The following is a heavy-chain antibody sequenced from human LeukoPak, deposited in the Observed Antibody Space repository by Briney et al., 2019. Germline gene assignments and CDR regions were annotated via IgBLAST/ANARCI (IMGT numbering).Heavy chain of an antibody. J-gene: IGHJ4*02. CDR1: GFTFSSYA. D-gene: IGHD4/OR15-4a*01. V-gene: IGHV3-23*01. Sequence: QAGGSLRLSCAASGFTFSSYAMSWVRQAPGKGLEWVSAISGSGGSTYSADSVKGRFTISRDNSKNTLYLQMNSLRAEDTAVYYCARRAGAYSHPYDYWGQGTLVTVSS. CDR3: ARRAGAYSHPYDY. CDR2: ISGSGGST.